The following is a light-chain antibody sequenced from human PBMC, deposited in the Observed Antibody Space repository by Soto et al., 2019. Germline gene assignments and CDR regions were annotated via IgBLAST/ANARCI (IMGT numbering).Light chain of an antibody. J-gene: IGKJ4*01. CDR3: QHYGTSALT. CDR1: QSVSSGN. CDR2: GAS. V-gene: IGKV3-20*01. Sequence: EIVLTQSPGALSLPPRERATLSCRASQSVSSGNLAWYQQKPGQAPRLLIYGASTMATGIPDRFSGGGSGTDFTLTISRLEPEDFAVYDCQHYGTSALTFGGGTKVEIK.